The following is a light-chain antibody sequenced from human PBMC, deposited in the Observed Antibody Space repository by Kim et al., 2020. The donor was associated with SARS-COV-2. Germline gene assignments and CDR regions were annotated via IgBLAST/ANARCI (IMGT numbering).Light chain of an antibody. CDR2: WAS. CDR1: QSVLYSSNNKNY. CDR3: QQYYGAPWT. Sequence: ATINCKSSQSVLYSSNNKNYLAWYQQKPGQPPKLLIYWASARESGVPDRFSGSGSGTDFTLTISSLQAEDVAVYYCQQYYGAPWTFGQGTKVEIK. V-gene: IGKV4-1*01. J-gene: IGKJ1*01.